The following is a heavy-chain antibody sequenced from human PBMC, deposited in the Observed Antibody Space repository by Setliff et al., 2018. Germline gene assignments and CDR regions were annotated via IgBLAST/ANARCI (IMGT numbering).Heavy chain of an antibody. CDR3: ASPGIAAGTLRHPDY. D-gene: IGHD6-13*01. Sequence: SETLSLTCTVSGGSISSSSYYWGWTRQPPGKGLEWIGSIYFSGSTYYDPSLKSPVTISVDTSKNQFSLKLCSVTAADTAVYYCASPGIAAGTLRHPDYWGQGTLVTVSS. J-gene: IGHJ4*02. CDR1: GGSISSSSYY. CDR2: IYFSGST. V-gene: IGHV4-39*01.